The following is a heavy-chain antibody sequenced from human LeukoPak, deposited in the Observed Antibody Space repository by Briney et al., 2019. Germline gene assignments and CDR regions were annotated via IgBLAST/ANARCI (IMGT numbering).Heavy chain of an antibody. V-gene: IGHV1-24*01. Sequence: ASVKVSCKASGYTFTAYYMHWVRQAPGQGLEWMGGFDPEEGETTYAQKFQGRVTMTADTSTDTAYMDLSSLRSEDTAVYYCTTDLAIAAAGTYTSIDYWGQGTQVTVSS. CDR3: TTDLAIAAAGTYTSIDY. CDR2: FDPEEGET. J-gene: IGHJ4*02. CDR1: GYTFTAYY. D-gene: IGHD6-13*01.